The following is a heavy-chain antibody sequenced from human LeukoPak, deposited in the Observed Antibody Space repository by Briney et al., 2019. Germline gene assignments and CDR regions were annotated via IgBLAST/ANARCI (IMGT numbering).Heavy chain of an antibody. CDR3: ASSGYYFLPFDY. V-gene: IGHV4-59*08. CDR1: GGSISSYY. CDR2: IYYSGST. J-gene: IGHJ4*02. D-gene: IGHD3-22*01. Sequence: SETLSLTCTVSGGSISSYYWSWIRQPPGKGLEWIGYIYYSGSTNYNPSHKSRVTISVDTSKNQFSLKLSSVTAADTAVYYCASSGYYFLPFDYWGQGTLVTVSS.